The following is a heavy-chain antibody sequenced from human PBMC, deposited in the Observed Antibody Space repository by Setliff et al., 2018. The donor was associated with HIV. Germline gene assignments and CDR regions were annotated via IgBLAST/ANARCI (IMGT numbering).Heavy chain of an antibody. CDR2: INANSGGT. CDR1: GYTFTGYY. J-gene: IGHJ4*02. CDR3: ARAPGTFLGELLLYYPFDY. D-gene: IGHD3-16*02. Sequence: ASVKVSCKASGYTFTGYYMTWVRQAPGQGLEWMGRINANSGGTNYAQKFQGRVTMTRDTSISTAYLELSRLRSDDTAVYYCARAPGTFLGELLLYYPFDYWGQGTLVTVSS. V-gene: IGHV1-2*06.